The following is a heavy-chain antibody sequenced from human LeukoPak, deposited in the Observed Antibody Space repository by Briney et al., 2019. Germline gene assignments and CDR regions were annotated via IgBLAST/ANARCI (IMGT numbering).Heavy chain of an antibody. CDR1: GGSMSNYW. J-gene: IGHJ5*02. V-gene: IGHV4-59*08. D-gene: IGHD2-2*02. CDR2: IYYDGST. Sequence: PSETLSLTCTVPGGSMSNYWWNWIRQPPGKGLEWIGYIYYDGSTYYNPALNSRVTISIDTSKNQFSLKLNSVTAADTAVYYCARRLCSSLTCNIGPSGNWLDPWGQGTLVTVSS. CDR3: ARRLCSSLTCNIGPSGNWLDP.